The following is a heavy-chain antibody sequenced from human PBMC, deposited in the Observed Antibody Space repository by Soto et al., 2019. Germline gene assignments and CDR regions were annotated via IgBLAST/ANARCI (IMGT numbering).Heavy chain of an antibody. Sequence: ASVKVSCKASGNTFTGYYIHWVRQAPGQGLEWMGWISPNNDGTTYGEKFQGRVTMTRDTSTSTAYMELSRLRSDDTAVYYCARDLGGSRDSWGQGTLVTVSS. CDR3: ARDLGGSRDS. CDR1: GNTFTGYY. D-gene: IGHD1-26*01. J-gene: IGHJ4*02. V-gene: IGHV1-2*02. CDR2: ISPNNDGT.